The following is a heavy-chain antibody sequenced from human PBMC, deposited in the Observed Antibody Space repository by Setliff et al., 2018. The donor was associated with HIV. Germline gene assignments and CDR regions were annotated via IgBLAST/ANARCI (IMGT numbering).Heavy chain of an antibody. CDR2: IYYSGST. V-gene: IGHV4-31*03. Sequence: PSETLSLTCTVSGDSINSGNYYWSWIRQHPGKGLEWIGYIYYSGSTYYSPSLKSRVTISEDTSKNQFSLKMRSVTAADTAVYYCATSPAGEILGSRPFYFGYWGQGTLVTVSS. J-gene: IGHJ4*02. CDR3: ATSPAGEILGSRPFYFGY. CDR1: GDSINSGNYY. D-gene: IGHD3-10*01.